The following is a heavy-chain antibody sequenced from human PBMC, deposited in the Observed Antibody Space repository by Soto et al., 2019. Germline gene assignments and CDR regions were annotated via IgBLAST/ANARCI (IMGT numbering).Heavy chain of an antibody. J-gene: IGHJ4*02. Sequence: QITLKESGPTLVKPTQPLTLTCTFSGFSLSTSGVGVGWIRQRPGKALEWLALIYWDDDKRYSPSLKSRLTITKDTSKNQVVLTMTNMHTVDTATYYCAHTLVVVTAIPFDYWGQGTLVTVSS. CDR2: IYWDDDK. D-gene: IGHD2-21*02. CDR1: GFSLSTSGVG. CDR3: AHTLVVVTAIPFDY. V-gene: IGHV2-5*02.